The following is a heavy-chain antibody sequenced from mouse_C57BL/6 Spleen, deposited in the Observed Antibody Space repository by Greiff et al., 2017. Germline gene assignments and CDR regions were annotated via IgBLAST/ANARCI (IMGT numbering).Heavy chain of an antibody. V-gene: IGHV5-9-1*02. CDR2: ISSGGDYI. D-gene: IGHD2-1*01. CDR3: TRDLAYGNSFAY. Sequence: EVKLVESGEGLVKPGGSLKLSCAASGFTFSSYALSWVRQTPEKRLEWVAYISSGGDYIYYADTVQGRFTISRDNARNTLYLQMSSLKSEDTAMYYCTRDLAYGNSFAYWGQGTLVTVSA. J-gene: IGHJ3*01. CDR1: GFTFSSYA.